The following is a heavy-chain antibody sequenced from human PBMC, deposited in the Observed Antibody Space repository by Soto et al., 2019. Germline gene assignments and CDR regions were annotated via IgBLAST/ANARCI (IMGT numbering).Heavy chain of an antibody. CDR2: IYYSGST. D-gene: IGHD1-7*01. Sequence: QLQLQESGPGRVKPSQTLSLTGTFSVGSISSGDYYWSWFRQPPGKGLEWIGYIYYSGSTYYNPSLKSRVTISVDTSKNQFSLKLSSVTAADTAVYYCARDKRTPRNYGMDVWGQGTTVTVSS. CDR1: VGSISSGDYY. J-gene: IGHJ6*02. CDR3: ARDKRTPRNYGMDV. V-gene: IGHV4-30-4*01.